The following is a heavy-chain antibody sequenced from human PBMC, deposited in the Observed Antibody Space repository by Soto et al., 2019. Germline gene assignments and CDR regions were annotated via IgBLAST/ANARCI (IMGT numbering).Heavy chain of an antibody. CDR3: ARDGYDGPFGYYYYGMDV. CDR2: INAGNGNT. CDR1: GYTFTSYA. Sequence: ASVKVSCKASGYTFTSYAMHWVRQAPGQRLEWMGWINAGNGNTKYSQKFQGRVTITRDTSASTAYMELSSLRSEDTAVYYCARDGYDGPFGYYYYGMDVWGQGTTVTVSS. V-gene: IGHV1-3*01. D-gene: IGHD5-12*01. J-gene: IGHJ6*02.